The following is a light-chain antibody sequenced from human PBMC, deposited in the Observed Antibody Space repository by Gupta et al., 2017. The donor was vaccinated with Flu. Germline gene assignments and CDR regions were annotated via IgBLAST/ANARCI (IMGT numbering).Light chain of an antibody. Sequence: EIVLTQSPATLSLSPGERATLSCRASQSVNNYLAWYQQKPGQAPRLFIYDASNRATGIPARFSGSGSGTDFTLTISSLEPEDFAVYFCQPRSNWPLTFGGGTKVEIK. J-gene: IGKJ4*01. CDR1: QSVNNY. CDR2: DAS. V-gene: IGKV3-11*01. CDR3: QPRSNWPLT.